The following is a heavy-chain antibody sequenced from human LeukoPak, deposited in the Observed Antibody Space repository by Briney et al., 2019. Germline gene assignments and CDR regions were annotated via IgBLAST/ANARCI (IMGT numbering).Heavy chain of an antibody. J-gene: IGHJ3*02. D-gene: IGHD1-26*01. CDR3: ARYTQGGYLRAFDI. CDR2: IYYSGST. CDR1: GGSISSYY. V-gene: IGHV4-59*01. Sequence: PSETLSLTCTVSGGSISSYYWSWIRQPPGKGLEWIGYIYYSGSTNYNPSLKIRVTISVDTSKNQFSLKLSSVTAADTAVYYCARYTQGGYLRAFDIWGQGAMVTVSS.